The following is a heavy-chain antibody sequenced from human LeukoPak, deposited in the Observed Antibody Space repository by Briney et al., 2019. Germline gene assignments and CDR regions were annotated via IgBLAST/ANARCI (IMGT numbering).Heavy chain of an antibody. J-gene: IGHJ3*02. CDR2: IIPILGIA. Sequence: ASVKVSCKASGGTFSSYAISWVRQAPGQGLEWMGRIIPILGIANYAQKFQGRVAITADKSTSTAYMELSSLRSEDTAVYYCARDRRVGAYDAFDIWGQGTMVTVSS. CDR1: GGTFSSYA. CDR3: ARDRRVGAYDAFDI. D-gene: IGHD1-26*01. V-gene: IGHV1-69*04.